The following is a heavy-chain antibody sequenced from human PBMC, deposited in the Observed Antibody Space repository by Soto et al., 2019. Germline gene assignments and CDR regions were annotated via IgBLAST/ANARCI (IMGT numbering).Heavy chain of an antibody. J-gene: IGHJ4*02. CDR2: ISGDGRTT. Sequence: QVQLVESGGGVVQPGRSLRLSCAVSGYTVSDNGMHWVRQAPGEGLEWVAGISGDGRTTYYGDSVKGRFTISRDNAKNTLYLQMDSLRVEDTAVYYCVAKIRTRYWGQGTLVTVSS. CDR3: VAKIRTRY. CDR1: GYTVSDNG. V-gene: IGHV3-30*03.